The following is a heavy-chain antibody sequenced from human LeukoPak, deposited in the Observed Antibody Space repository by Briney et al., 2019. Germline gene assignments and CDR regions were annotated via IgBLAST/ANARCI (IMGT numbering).Heavy chain of an antibody. J-gene: IGHJ6*02. V-gene: IGHV3-11*01. CDR2: ISSSGSTI. D-gene: IGHD5-18*01. CDR3: ARDTAMAPYYYGMDV. CDR1: GFTFSDYY. Sequence: GGSLRLSCAASGFTFSDYYMSWIRQAPGKGLEWVSYISSSGSTIYYADSVKGRFTISRDNAKNSLYLQMNSLRAEDTAVYYCARDTAMAPYYYGMDVWGQGTTVTVSS.